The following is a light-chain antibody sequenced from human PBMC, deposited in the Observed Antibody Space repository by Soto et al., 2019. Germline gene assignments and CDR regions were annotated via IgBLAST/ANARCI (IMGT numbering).Light chain of an antibody. CDR3: QLHNNWPIT. J-gene: IGKJ5*01. CDR1: QSVSSSS. CDR2: GAS. Sequence: EIVLKQSLGTLSLYPGERDTLYCRASQSVSSSSLVWYQQKPGQAPRLLIYGASSRATGIPDRFSGSASGTEFTLTISSLESEDFAVYYCQLHNNWPITFGHGTRLEI. V-gene: IGKV3D-20*02.